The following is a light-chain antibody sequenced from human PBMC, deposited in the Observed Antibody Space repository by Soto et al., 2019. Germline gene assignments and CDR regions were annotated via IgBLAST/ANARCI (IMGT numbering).Light chain of an antibody. CDR2: GNS. Sequence: QSVLTQPPSVSGAPGQRVTISCTGSSSNIGAGYDVHWYQQLPGTAPKLLIYGNSNRPSGVLDRFSGSKSGTSASLAITGLQAEDEADYYCQSYDSSLSGSPHVVFGGGTKLTVL. CDR3: QSYDSSLSGSPHVV. CDR1: SSNIGAGYD. J-gene: IGLJ2*01. V-gene: IGLV1-40*01.